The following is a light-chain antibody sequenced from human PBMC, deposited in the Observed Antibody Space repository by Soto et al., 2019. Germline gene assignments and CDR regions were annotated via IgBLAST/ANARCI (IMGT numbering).Light chain of an antibody. V-gene: IGLV2-8*01. J-gene: IGLJ1*01. Sequence: QSALTQPPSASGSPGQSVAISCTGTSSDVGGYNYVSWYQQHPGKAPKLMIYEVNKRPSGVPDRFSGSKSGNTASLTVSGLQAEDEADYYCCSYAGTDYVFGTWTKVIVL. CDR3: CSYAGTDYV. CDR1: SSDVGGYNY. CDR2: EVN.